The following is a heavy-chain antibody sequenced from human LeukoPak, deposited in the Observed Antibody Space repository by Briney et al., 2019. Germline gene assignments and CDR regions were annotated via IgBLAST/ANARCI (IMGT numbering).Heavy chain of an antibody. CDR1: GGTFSSYA. CDR3: AAYYDSSGYYRKNDY. J-gene: IGHJ4*02. D-gene: IGHD3-22*01. V-gene: IGHV1-69*05. CDR2: IIPIFGTA. Sequence: ALVKVSCKASGGTFSSYAISWVRQAPGQGLEWMGGIIPIFGTANYAQKFQGRVTITTDESTSTAYMELSSLRSEDTAVYYCAAYYDSSGYYRKNDYWGQGTLVTVSS.